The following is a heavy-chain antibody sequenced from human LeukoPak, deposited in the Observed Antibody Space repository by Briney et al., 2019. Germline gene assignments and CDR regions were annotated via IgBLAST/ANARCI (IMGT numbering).Heavy chain of an antibody. J-gene: IGHJ5*02. CDR3: ARAWGIVVVPAAIDWFDP. Sequence: SETLSLTCTVSGGSISSSTFYWGWIRQPPGKGLEWIGSLYYSGSTYYNPSLKSRVTISVDTSKNQFSLKLSSVTAADTAVYYCARAWGIVVVPAAIDWFDPWGQGTLVTVSS. CDR1: GGSISSSTFY. CDR2: LYYSGST. V-gene: IGHV4-39*07. D-gene: IGHD2-2*01.